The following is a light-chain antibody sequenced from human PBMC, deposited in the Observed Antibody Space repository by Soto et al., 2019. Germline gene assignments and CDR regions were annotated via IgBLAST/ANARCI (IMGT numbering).Light chain of an antibody. J-gene: IGLJ3*02. Sequence: QSALTQPAYVSGSPGQSITISCTGTGSDVGGYNYVSWYQQHPGKAPKLMIYEVSNRPSGVSNRFSGSKSGNTASLTISGLQAEDEADYYCSSYTSSSSLKWVFGGGTKVTVL. CDR1: GSDVGGYNY. CDR2: EVS. CDR3: SSYTSSSSLKWV. V-gene: IGLV2-14*01.